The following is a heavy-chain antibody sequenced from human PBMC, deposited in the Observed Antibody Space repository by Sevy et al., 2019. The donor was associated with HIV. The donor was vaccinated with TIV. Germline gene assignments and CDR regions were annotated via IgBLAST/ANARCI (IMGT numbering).Heavy chain of an antibody. CDR2: ISAYNGNT. D-gene: IGHD6-19*01. Sequence: ASVKVSCKASGYTFTSYGISWVRQAPGQGLAWMGWISAYNGNTNYAQKLQGRVTMTTDTSTSTAYMELRSLRSDDTAVYYCARVRYSSGLYYFDYWGQGTLVTVSS. J-gene: IGHJ4*02. V-gene: IGHV1-18*04. CDR1: GYTFTSYG. CDR3: ARVRYSSGLYYFDY.